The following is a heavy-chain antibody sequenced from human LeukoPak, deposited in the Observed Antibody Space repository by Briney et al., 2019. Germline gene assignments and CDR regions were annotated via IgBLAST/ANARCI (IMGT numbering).Heavy chain of an antibody. Sequence: ASVKVSCKASGGTFSSYAISWVRQAPGQGLEWMGGIIPILGTANYAQKFQGRVTITTDESTSTAYMELSSLRSEDTAVYYCARVVVVPAAIGAYYYYYMDVWGKGTTVTVSS. CDR3: ARVVVVPAAIGAYYYYYMDV. CDR1: GGTFSSYA. D-gene: IGHD2-2*02. V-gene: IGHV1-69*05. CDR2: IIPILGTA. J-gene: IGHJ6*03.